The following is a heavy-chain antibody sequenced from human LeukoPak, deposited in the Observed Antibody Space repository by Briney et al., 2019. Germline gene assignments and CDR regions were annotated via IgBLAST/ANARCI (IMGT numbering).Heavy chain of an antibody. V-gene: IGHV4-34*01. CDR2: INHSGNT. CDR1: GDSFSGYY. Sequence: PSETLSLTCAVYGDSFSGYYWSWIRQPPGKGLEWIGEINHSGNTNYNPSLKSRVSMSVDTSKNQFSLKLNSVTAADTAHHFCAREDCSAGTCYVFDYWGQGTLVTVSS. J-gene: IGHJ4*02. D-gene: IGHD2-15*01. CDR3: AREDCSAGTCYVFDY.